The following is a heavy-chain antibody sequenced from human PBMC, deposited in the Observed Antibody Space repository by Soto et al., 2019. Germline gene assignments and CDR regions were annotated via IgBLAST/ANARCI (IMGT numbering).Heavy chain of an antibody. V-gene: IGHV4-59*11. CDR1: GVSITHHY. CDR2: IYYRVTG. D-gene: IGHD2-21*02. J-gene: IGHJ5*02. Sequence: QVQLQASGPGVVKPTETLSLTCTVSGVSITHHYWGWIRQPPGKGLEWIGHIYYRVTGTYNPALESRVTMSVDTSKNQVSLRMTSATAADTAVYYCARREGDGFGLNLWGQGALVTVSS. CDR3: ARREGDGFGLNL.